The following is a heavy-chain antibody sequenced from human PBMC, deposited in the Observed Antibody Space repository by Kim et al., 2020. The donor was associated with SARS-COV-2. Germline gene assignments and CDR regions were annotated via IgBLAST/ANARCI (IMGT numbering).Heavy chain of an antibody. J-gene: IGHJ4*02. CDR3: ARGMRSIHY. CDR2: WYN. Sequence: WYNDYAVSVKSRITINPDTSKNQFSLQLNSVTPEDTAVYYCARGMRSIHYWGQGTLVTVSS. V-gene: IGHV6-1*01.